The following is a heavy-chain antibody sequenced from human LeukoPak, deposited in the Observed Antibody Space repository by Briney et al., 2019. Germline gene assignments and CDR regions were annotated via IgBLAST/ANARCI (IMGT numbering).Heavy chain of an antibody. CDR2: VFPFDSDV. CDR3: ARHALGCSTTSCHWDY. D-gene: IGHD2-2*01. J-gene: IGHJ4*02. CDR1: GSSFTTYW. Sequence: GESLKISCQGSGSSFTTYWIGWVRQLPGKGLEWVGIVFPFDSDVRYSPSFQGQVTVSADKSISTAYLQWSSLKASDTATYYCARHALGCSTTSCHWDYWGQGTLVTVSS. V-gene: IGHV5-51*01.